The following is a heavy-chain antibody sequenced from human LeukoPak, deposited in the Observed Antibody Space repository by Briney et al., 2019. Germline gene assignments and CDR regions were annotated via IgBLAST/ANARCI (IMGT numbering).Heavy chain of an antibody. CDR1: GGSFSGYY. CDR2: INHSGST. Sequence: PPETLSLTCAVYGGSFSGYYWSWIRQPPGKGLEWIGEINHSGSTNYNPSLKSRVTISVDTSKNQFSLKLSSVTAADTAVYYCARTAMVYYYYYGMDVWGQGTTVTVSS. D-gene: IGHD5-18*01. J-gene: IGHJ6*02. V-gene: IGHV4-34*01. CDR3: ARTAMVYYYYYGMDV.